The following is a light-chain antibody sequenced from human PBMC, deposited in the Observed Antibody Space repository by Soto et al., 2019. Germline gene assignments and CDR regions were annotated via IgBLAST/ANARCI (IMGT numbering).Light chain of an antibody. CDR3: QTWGTGISV. J-gene: IGLJ3*02. V-gene: IGLV4-69*02. CDR2: LKSDGSH. Sequence: QLVLTQSPSASASLGASVKLTCTLSSGHSSYAIAWHQQQPEKGARFLMKLKSDGSHSKGDGIPDRFSGSSSGAERYLSISSLQSEDEADYYCQTWGTGISVFGGGTKLTVL. CDR1: SGHSSYA.